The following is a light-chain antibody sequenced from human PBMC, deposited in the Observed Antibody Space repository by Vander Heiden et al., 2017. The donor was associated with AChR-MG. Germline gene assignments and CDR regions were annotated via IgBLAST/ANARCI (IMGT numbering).Light chain of an antibody. J-gene: IGKJ1*01. V-gene: IGKV3-15*01. Sequence: EIVMTQSPATLSVSPGEGATLSCRASQSVNNKLAWYQQKPGQAPRLLFYDASSRATGVPARFSGSGSGTEFTLTISSLQSDDCAVYYCQQYNNWPPWTFGQGTKVELK. CDR3: QQYNNWPPWT. CDR1: QSVNNK. CDR2: DAS.